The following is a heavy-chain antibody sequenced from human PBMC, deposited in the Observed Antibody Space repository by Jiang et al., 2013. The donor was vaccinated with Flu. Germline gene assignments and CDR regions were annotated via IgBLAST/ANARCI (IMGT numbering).Heavy chain of an antibody. Sequence: QTLSLNCAISGDSVSSDTAAWNWIRLFPSGGLEWLGRTYYRSTWNSDYAPSVKGRITVTPDTAMNQFSLHLKSVTPEDTAIYFCARDRGGNYYDSWGQGSRVTVSS. CDR3: ARDRGGNYYDS. CDR2: TYYRSTWNS. J-gene: IGHJ4*02. CDR1: GDSVSSDTAA. V-gene: IGHV6-1*01. D-gene: IGHD3-16*01.